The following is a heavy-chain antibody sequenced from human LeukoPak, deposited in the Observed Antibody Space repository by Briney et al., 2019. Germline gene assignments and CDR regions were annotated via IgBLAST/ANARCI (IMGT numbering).Heavy chain of an antibody. Sequence: SETLSLTCTVSGASISSNYWSWIRQPAGKGLEWIGRIQTSGSTNYNPSLKSRVTMSVDTSNNQFSLNLTSVTAADTAVYYCARENVATIAGRLLDYWGQGTLVPVSS. J-gene: IGHJ4*02. V-gene: IGHV4-4*07. CDR2: IQTSGST. CDR1: GASISSNY. D-gene: IGHD2-15*01. CDR3: ARENVATIAGRLLDY.